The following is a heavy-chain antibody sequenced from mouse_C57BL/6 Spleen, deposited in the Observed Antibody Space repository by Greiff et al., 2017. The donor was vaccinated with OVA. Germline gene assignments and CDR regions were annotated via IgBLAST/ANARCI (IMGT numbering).Heavy chain of an antibody. CDR3: ERRPRYCGIAGFAY. D-gene: IGHD1-1*01. Sequence: DVTLVESGGGLVKPGGSLKLSCAASGFTFSSYTMSWVRQTPETRLEWVATICGGGGNTYYPDSVKGRFPISRDNAKNTLCLQMSSLRSEDTALYYCERRPRYCGIAGFAYWGQGTLVTVSA. CDR2: ICGGGGNT. CDR1: GFTFSSYT. V-gene: IGHV5-9*01. J-gene: IGHJ3*01.